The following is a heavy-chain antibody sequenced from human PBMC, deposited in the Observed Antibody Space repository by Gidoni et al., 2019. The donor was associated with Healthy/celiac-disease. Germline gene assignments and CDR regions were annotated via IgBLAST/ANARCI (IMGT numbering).Heavy chain of an antibody. CDR1: GFTFSRYG. CDR2: ISYDGSNK. Sequence: QVQLVESGGGVVQPGRSLRLSCAASGFTFSRYGMHWVRPAPGKGLEWVAVISYDGSNKYYADSGKGRFTISRDNSKNTLYLQMNSLRAEDTAVYYCAKEHGIGDFWSGYYWRSYYDILTGSDYWGQGTLVTVSS. V-gene: IGHV3-30*18. D-gene: IGHD3-3*01. CDR3: AKEHGIGDFWSGYYWRSYYDILTGSDY. J-gene: IGHJ4*02.